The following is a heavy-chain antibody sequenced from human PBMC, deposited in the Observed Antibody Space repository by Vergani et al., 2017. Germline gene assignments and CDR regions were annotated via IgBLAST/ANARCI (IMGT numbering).Heavy chain of an antibody. Sequence: EVQLVESGGGLVKPGGSLRLSCAASGFTFSSYSMNWVRQAPGKGLEWVSSISSSSYIYYADSVKGRFTISRDNAKNSLYLQMNSLRAEDTAVYYCAREGELHGRVDYWGQGTLVTVSS. CDR2: ISSSSYI. CDR3: AREGELHGRVDY. CDR1: GFTFSSYS. D-gene: IGHD1-26*01. V-gene: IGHV3-21*01. J-gene: IGHJ4*02.